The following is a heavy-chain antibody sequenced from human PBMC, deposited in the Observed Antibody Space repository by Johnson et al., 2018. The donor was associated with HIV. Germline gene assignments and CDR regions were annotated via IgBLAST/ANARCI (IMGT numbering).Heavy chain of an antibody. J-gene: IGHJ3*02. V-gene: IGHV3-30*04. Sequence: QVQLVESGGGVVQPGRSLRLSCAASGFTFSSYAMHWVRQAPGKGLEWVAVISYDGSNKYYADSVKGRFTISRDNSKNTLYLQMNSLRAEDTAVYYWARGGDQGAFDIWGQGTMVTVSS. CDR1: GFTFSSYA. CDR2: ISYDGSNK. CDR3: ARGGDQGAFDI. D-gene: IGHD3-16*01.